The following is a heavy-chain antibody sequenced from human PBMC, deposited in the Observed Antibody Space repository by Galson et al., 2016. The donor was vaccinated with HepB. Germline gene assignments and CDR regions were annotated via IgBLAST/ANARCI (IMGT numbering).Heavy chain of an antibody. CDR1: GYSFSSYA. Sequence: SVKVSCKASGYSFSSYALNWVRQAPGQGLEWMGWISDDNANIKYAQKFQDRVTITRDTSATTVYMELRNLKSEDTAIYYCASGSRDGPHWGWVFYYTMDVWGQGTTVTVSS. V-gene: IGHV1-3*01. CDR2: ISDDNANI. J-gene: IGHJ6*02. CDR3: ASGSRDGPHWGWVFYYTMDV. D-gene: IGHD5-24*01.